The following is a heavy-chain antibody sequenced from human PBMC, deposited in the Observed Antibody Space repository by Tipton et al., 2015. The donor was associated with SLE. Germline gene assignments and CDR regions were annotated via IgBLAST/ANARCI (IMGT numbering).Heavy chain of an antibody. V-gene: IGHV4-61*02. Sequence: TLSLTCTVSGASTSSGSYYWNWIRQPAGKGLEWIGRVYSSGTTNYNSSLKSRVTISVDTSKNQFSLKLSSVTAADTAVYFCARDPYDSTWRNGWFDPWGQGTLVTVSS. CDR3: ARDPYDSTWRNGWFDP. J-gene: IGHJ5*02. CDR1: GASTSSGSYY. CDR2: VYSSGTT. D-gene: IGHD6-13*01.